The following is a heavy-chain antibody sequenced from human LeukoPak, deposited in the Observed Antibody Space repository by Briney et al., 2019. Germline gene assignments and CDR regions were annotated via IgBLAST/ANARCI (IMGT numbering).Heavy chain of an antibody. D-gene: IGHD3-22*01. CDR1: GFTFSNYG. Sequence: GRSLRLSCAASGFTFSNYGMHWVRQAPGKGLEWVAVISNDGSNKYYADSVKGRFTIYRENSKNTLYLQMNSLRHEDTALYYCAKDLMWYDSSGSDGMDVWGQGTTVTVSS. V-gene: IGHV3-30*18. CDR3: AKDLMWYDSSGSDGMDV. J-gene: IGHJ6*02. CDR2: ISNDGSNK.